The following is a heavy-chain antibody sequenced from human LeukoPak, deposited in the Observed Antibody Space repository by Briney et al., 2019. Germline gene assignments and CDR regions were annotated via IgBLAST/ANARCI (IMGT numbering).Heavy chain of an antibody. CDR2: INPSGT. Sequence: ASVKVSXKASGYTFTIYYMHWVRQAPGQGLEWMGMINPSGTSYAQKFQGRVAMTRDTSTSTVYMELSSLRSEDTAVYYCARGRYCSGGMCYFLWRLDSWGQGTLVTVSS. D-gene: IGHD2-15*01. CDR1: GYTFTIYY. V-gene: IGHV1-46*01. CDR3: ARGRYCSGGMCYFLWRLDS. J-gene: IGHJ4*02.